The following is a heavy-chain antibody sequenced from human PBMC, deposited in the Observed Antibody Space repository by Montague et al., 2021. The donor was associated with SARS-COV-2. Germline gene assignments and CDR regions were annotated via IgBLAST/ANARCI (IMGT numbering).Heavy chain of an antibody. D-gene: IGHD5-18*01. CDR2: ISSNSGYT. Sequence: SRSLSFSASGFTFNSYSMNWVRQAPGKGPEWLSSISSNSGYTYYADSVKGRFSISRDNAMNSLYLQMNSLRVEDTAVYYCARDSVAWIHLSGLAYWGQGILVTVSS. CDR1: GFTFNSYS. J-gene: IGHJ4*02. CDR3: ARDSVAWIHLSGLAY. V-gene: IGHV3-21*01.